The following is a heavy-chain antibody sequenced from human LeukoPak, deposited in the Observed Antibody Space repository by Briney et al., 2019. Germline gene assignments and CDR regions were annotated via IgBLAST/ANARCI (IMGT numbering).Heavy chain of an antibody. D-gene: IGHD5-24*01. CDR2: INHSGST. J-gene: IGHJ6*03. Sequence: PSETLSLTCAVYGGSFSGYYWSWIRQPPGKGLEWIGEINHSGSTEYNPSLKSRVTISVDTFKNQFSLNLSSVTAADTAVYYCARGGRDDYNYSHYYYYYYMDVWGKGTTVTVSS. V-gene: IGHV4-34*01. CDR3: ARGGRDDYNYSHYYYYYYMDV. CDR1: GGSFSGYY.